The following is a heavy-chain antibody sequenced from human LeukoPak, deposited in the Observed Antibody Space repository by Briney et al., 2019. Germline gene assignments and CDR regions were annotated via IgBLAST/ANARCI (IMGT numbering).Heavy chain of an antibody. J-gene: IGHJ4*02. Sequence: GGSLRLSCAASGFTFNSFAMNWVRQTPGKGLEWVSSISGSGDSTYYADSVKGRFTISRDKIKSTLYLQMKSLRAEDTAVYYCTKRNYFDDWGQGTLVTVSS. CDR1: GFTFNSFA. CDR3: TKRNYFDD. V-gene: IGHV3-23*01. CDR2: ISGSGDST.